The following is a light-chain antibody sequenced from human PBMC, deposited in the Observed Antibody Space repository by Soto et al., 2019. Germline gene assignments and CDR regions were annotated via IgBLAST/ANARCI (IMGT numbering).Light chain of an antibody. CDR2: AAS. Sequence: DIQMTQSPSSLSASVGDRVTITSRASQSISNFLNWYQQKPGKAPKFLIYAASSLRSGVTSRFSGSGSGTDFTLTISSLQREDLATYVCQQSYSSPWTFGQGTKVDIK. CDR3: QQSYSSPWT. V-gene: IGKV1-39*01. J-gene: IGKJ1*01. CDR1: QSISNF.